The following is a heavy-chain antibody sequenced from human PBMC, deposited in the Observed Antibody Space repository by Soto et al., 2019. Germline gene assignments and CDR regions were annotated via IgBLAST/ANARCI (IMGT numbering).Heavy chain of an antibody. CDR1: GGSISSGGYS. J-gene: IGHJ4*02. CDR2: IYYSGST. Sequence: SETLSLTCSVSGGSISSGGYSWSWIRQPPGKGLEWIGYIYYSGSTNYNPSLKSRVTISVATSKNQFSLKLSSVTAADTDVSYCARSNRADGDYWRQRTPVTGSS. CDR3: ARSNRADGDY. D-gene: IGHD2-21*01. V-gene: IGHV4-61*08.